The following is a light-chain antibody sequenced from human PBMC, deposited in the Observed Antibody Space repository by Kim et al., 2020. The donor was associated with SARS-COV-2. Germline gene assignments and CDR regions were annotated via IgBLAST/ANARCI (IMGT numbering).Light chain of an antibody. CDR3: QQYNYYPYT. V-gene: IGKV1-5*01. J-gene: IGKJ2*01. CDR1: QSINNW. Sequence: SASVGDRVTITCRASQSINNWLAWYQQRPGKAPKLLIYAASNSESGVPSRFSGSASGTEFTLTITSLQPDDFATYYCQQYNYYPYTFGQGTKLEI. CDR2: AAS.